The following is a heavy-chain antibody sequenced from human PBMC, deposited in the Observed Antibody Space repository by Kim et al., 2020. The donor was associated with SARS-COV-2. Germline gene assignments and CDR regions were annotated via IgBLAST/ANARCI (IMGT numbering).Heavy chain of an antibody. D-gene: IGHD6-6*01. Sequence: NHSGSTNHTPSLKSRVTISVDTSKNQFSLKLSSVTAADTAVYYCARVGSNWGQGTLVTVSS. CDR3: ARVGSN. CDR2: NHSGST. V-gene: IGHV4-34*01. J-gene: IGHJ4*02.